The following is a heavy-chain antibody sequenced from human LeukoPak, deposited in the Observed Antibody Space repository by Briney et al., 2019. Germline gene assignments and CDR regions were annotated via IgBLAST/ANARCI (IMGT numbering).Heavy chain of an antibody. CDR1: GGSISSYY. D-gene: IGHD5-18*01. CDR2: IYYSGST. J-gene: IGHJ4*02. V-gene: IGHV4-59*01. CDR3: ARLRGYSYAH. Sequence: PSETLSLTCTVSGGSISSYYWSWIRQPPGKGLEWIGYIYYSGSTNYNPSLKSRVTISVDTSNNQFSLRLSSVTAADTAVYYCARLRGYSYAHWGQGTLVTVSS.